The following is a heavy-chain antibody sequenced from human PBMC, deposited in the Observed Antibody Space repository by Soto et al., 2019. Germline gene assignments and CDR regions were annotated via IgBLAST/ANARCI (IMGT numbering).Heavy chain of an antibody. CDR2: IDPSDSYT. J-gene: IGHJ6*02. CDR3: ACPLGEHSYGYYYGMDV. Sequence: GESLKISCKGSGYSFTSYWISWVRQMPGKGLEWMGRIDPSDSYTNYSPSFQGHVTISADKSISTAYLQWSSLKASDTAMYHCACPLGEHSYGYYYGMDVWGQGTTVTVSS. V-gene: IGHV5-10-1*01. D-gene: IGHD5-18*01. CDR1: GYSFTSYW.